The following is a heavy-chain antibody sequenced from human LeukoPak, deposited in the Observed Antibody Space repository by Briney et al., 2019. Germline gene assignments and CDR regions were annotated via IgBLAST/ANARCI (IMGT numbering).Heavy chain of an antibody. J-gene: IGHJ4*02. D-gene: IGHD2-15*01. Sequence: NPSETLSLTCAVYGGAFSGYYWSWIRQPPGKGLEWIGEINHSGSTNYNPSLKSRVTISVDTSKNQFSLKLSSVTAADTAVYYCARGYCSGGSCHFDYWGQGTLVTVSS. CDR2: INHSGST. CDR1: GGAFSGYY. CDR3: ARGYCSGGSCHFDY. V-gene: IGHV4-34*01.